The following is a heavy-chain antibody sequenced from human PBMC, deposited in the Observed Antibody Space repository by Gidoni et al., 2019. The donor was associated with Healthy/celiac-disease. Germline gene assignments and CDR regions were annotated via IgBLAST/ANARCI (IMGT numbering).Heavy chain of an antibody. Sequence: QVQLVQSGAEVKKPGASVKVSCKASGYTFTGYYMHWVRQAPGQGLEWMGWINPNSGGTNYAQKFQGWVTMTRDTSISTAYMELSRLRSDDTAVYYCARGTGAMGQQQLGWEFDYWGQGTLVTVSS. V-gene: IGHV1-2*04. CDR1: GYTFTGYY. CDR2: INPNSGGT. J-gene: IGHJ4*02. CDR3: ARGTGAMGQQQLGWEFDY. D-gene: IGHD6-13*01.